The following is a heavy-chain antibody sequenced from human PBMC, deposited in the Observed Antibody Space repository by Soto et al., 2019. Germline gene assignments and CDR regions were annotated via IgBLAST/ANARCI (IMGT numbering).Heavy chain of an antibody. J-gene: IGHJ4*02. Sequence: VQLVESGGGVVQPGRSLRLSCAASGFTFSDYAMHWVRQAPGKGLEWVAVVSHDGRNTHYADSVKGRFTISRDSSKNTLSLEMTSLRAEDRAVYSCAKGGRQWLVTSDFNYWGQGALVTVSS. CDR2: VSHDGRNT. V-gene: IGHV3-30*18. D-gene: IGHD6-19*01. CDR1: GFTFSDYA. CDR3: AKGGRQWLVTSDFNY.